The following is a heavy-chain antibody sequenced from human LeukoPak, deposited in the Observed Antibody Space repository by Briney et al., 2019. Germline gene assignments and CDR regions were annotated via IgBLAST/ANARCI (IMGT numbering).Heavy chain of an antibody. Sequence: PGGSLRLSCAASGFTFSSYGMHWVRQAPGKGLEWVAVIWYDGSNKYYADSVKGRFTISRDNSKNTLYLQMNSLRAEDTAVYYCARGYCTNGVCYETFDYWGQGTLVTASS. CDR1: GFTFSSYG. J-gene: IGHJ4*02. D-gene: IGHD2-8*01. V-gene: IGHV3-33*01. CDR2: IWYDGSNK. CDR3: ARGYCTNGVCYETFDY.